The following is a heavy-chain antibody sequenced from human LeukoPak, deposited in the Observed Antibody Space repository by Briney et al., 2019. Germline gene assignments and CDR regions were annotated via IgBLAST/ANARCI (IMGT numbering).Heavy chain of an antibody. CDR2: ISSSGSTI. Sequence: PGGSLRLSCAASGFTFSDYYMSWIRQAPGKGLEWVSYISSSGSTIYYADSVKGRFTISRDNAKNSLYLQMNSLRDEDTAVYYCARVPTTVTTDYYYYMDVWGKGTTVTISS. CDR3: ARVPTTVTTDYYYYMDV. J-gene: IGHJ6*03. CDR1: GFTFSDYY. D-gene: IGHD4-17*01. V-gene: IGHV3-11*01.